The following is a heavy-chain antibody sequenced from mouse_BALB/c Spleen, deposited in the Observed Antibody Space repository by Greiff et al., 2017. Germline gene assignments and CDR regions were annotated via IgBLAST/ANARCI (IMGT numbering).Heavy chain of an antibody. D-gene: IGHD2-10*02. CDR1: GYSITSDYA. CDR2: ISYSGST. CDR3: ARKYGNYGDYFDY. Sequence: EVQLQESGPGLVKPSQSLSLTCTVTGYSITSDYAWNWIRQFPGNKLEWMGYISYSGSTSYNPSLKSRISITRDTSKNQFFLQLNSVTTEATATYYCARKYGNYGDYFDYWGQGTTLTVSS. J-gene: IGHJ2*01. V-gene: IGHV3-2*02.